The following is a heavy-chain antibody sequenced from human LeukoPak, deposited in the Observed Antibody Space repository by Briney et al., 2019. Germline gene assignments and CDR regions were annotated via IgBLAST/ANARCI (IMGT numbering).Heavy chain of an antibody. CDR1: GYTFTSYD. D-gene: IGHD1-1*01. V-gene: IGHV1-8*01. J-gene: IGHJ4*02. CDR3: ARASQGNLGSQLDY. Sequence: GASVKVSCKASGYTFTSYDINWVRQATGQGLEWMGWMNPNSGNTGYAQKFQGRVTMTRNTSISTAYMELSSLRSEDTAVYYCARASQGNLGSQLDYWGQGTLVTVSS. CDR2: MNPNSGNT.